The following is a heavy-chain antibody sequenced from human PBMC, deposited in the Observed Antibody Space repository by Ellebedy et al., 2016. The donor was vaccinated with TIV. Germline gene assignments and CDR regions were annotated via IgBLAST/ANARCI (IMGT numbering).Heavy chain of an antibody. CDR2: IIPILGIA. J-gene: IGHJ4*02. D-gene: IGHD2-8*01. CDR1: GVTFSRYV. CDR3: ARGMALYYFDH. Sequence: AASVKVSCKASGVTFSRYVISWVRQAPGQGLEWMGRIIPILGIANYTQKFQGKVTITADKSTSTAYMELSSLRSEDTAMYYCARGMALYYFDHWGQGTLVTVSS. V-gene: IGHV1-69*04.